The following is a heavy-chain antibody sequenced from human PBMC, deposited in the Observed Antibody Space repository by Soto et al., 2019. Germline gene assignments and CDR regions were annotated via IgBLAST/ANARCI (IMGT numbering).Heavy chain of an antibody. CDR3: ARGGSSSDNGMDV. Sequence: EVQLVESGGGLVQPGGSLRLSCAASGFSFSTYSMNWVRQAPGKGLEWVSYISSRSYTIYYIDSVKGRFTISRDNAKSSRYLQMNSLRDEDTAGYYCARGGSSSDNGMDVWGQGTTVTVSS. D-gene: IGHD6-6*01. CDR2: ISSRSYTI. CDR1: GFSFSTYS. J-gene: IGHJ6*02. V-gene: IGHV3-48*02.